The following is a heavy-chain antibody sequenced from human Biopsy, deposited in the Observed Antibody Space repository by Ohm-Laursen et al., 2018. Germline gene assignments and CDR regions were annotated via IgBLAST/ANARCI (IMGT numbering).Heavy chain of an antibody. CDR3: ARRVSGSGRVDP. Sequence: SETLSLTCAVNGESSSGYFWNWIRQPPGKGLEWIGEINQSGSTKYNPSLKRRATLSADSSNSQFSLRLTSVTAADTAIYFCARRVSGSGRVDPWGQGTLVTVSS. CDR1: GESSSGYF. D-gene: IGHD3-10*01. V-gene: IGHV4-34*01. CDR2: INQSGST. J-gene: IGHJ5*02.